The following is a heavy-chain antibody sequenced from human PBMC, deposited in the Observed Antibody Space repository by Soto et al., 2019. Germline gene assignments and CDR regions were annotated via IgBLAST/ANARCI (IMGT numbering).Heavy chain of an antibody. CDR2: INHSGST. J-gene: IGHJ6*02. CDR3: AGGDYYHSSGYYFYYYTMDV. V-gene: IGHV4-34*01. Sequence: SETLSLTCAVHGGSFSGYYWSWIRQPPGKGLEWIGEINHSGSTYYNPSLKSRVTISVETSKSQFSLKLSSVTAADTAVYYCAGGDYYHSSGYYFYYYTMDVWGQGTTVTVSS. CDR1: GGSFSGYY. D-gene: IGHD3-22*01.